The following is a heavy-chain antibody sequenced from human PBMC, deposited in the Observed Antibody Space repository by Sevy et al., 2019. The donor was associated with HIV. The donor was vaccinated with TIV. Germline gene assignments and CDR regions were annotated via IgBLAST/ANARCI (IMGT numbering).Heavy chain of an antibody. V-gene: IGHV3-23*01. J-gene: IGHJ4*02. CDR2: FSFGCGKI. D-gene: IGHD2-2*01. CDR1: GFTFSNYA. CDR3: AREGCSNPHDY. Sequence: GGSLRLSCAAAGFTFSNYAISWVRQAPGKGLEWVSTFSFGCGKINYADSVKDRFTISRDNSKNTLYLQMNSLRAEDTALYYCAREGCSNPHDYWGQGTLVSVSS.